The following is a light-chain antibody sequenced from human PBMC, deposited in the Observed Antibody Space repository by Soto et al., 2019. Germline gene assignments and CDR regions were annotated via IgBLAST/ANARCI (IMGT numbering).Light chain of an antibody. J-gene: IGKJ1*01. CDR3: QQYNNWPWT. CDR2: DAS. CDR1: QGISRW. V-gene: IGKV1-5*01. Sequence: IQMTKSPSTLSASVGDRVTITCRTGQGISRWLAWYQQKPGEAPKLLIYDASTLESGVPSRFSGSGSGTDFTLTISSLQSEDFAVYYCQQYNNWPWTFGQGTKVDIK.